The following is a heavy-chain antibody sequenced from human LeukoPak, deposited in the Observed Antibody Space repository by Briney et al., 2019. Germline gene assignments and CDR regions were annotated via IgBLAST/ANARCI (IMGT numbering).Heavy chain of an antibody. J-gene: IGHJ6*02. CDR3: ARPFLVEMATIGLGMDV. Sequence: GASVKVSCKASGYTFTSYGISWVRQAPGQGLEWMGWISAYNGNTNYAQKLQGRVTMTRDTSISTAYMELSRLRSDDTAVYYCARPFLVEMATIGLGMDVWGQGTTVTVSS. CDR1: GYTFTSYG. D-gene: IGHD5-24*01. CDR2: ISAYNGNT. V-gene: IGHV1-18*01.